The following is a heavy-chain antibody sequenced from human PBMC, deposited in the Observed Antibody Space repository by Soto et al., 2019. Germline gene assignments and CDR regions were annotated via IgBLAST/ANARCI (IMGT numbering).Heavy chain of an antibody. Sequence: ESGGGVVQPGRSLRLSCAASGFTFSSYAMHWVRQAPGKGLEWVAVISYDGSNKYYADSVKGRFTISRDNSKNTLYLQMNSLRAEDTAVYYCARDRSSSSRYYYYGMDVWGQGTTVTVSS. J-gene: IGHJ6*02. CDR1: GFTFSSYA. V-gene: IGHV3-30-3*01. CDR3: ARDRSSSSRYYYYGMDV. CDR2: ISYDGSNK. D-gene: IGHD6-6*01.